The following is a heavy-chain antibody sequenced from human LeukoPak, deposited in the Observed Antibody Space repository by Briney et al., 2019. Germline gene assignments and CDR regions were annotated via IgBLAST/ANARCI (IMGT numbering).Heavy chain of an antibody. CDR2: IYYSGGT. Sequence: SETLSLTCTVSGGSISSYYWSWIRQPPGKGLEWIGYIYYSGGTNYNPSLKSRVTISVDTSKNQFSLKLSSVTAADTAVYYCARGGEGLFDPWGQGTLVTVSS. CDR1: GGSISSYY. CDR3: ARGGEGLFDP. J-gene: IGHJ5*02. V-gene: IGHV4-59*08. D-gene: IGHD2-21*01.